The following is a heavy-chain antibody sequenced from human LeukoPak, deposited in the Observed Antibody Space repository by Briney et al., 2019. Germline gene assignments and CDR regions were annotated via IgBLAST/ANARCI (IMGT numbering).Heavy chain of an antibody. CDR1: GFTFSTYA. D-gene: IGHD6-13*01. J-gene: IGHJ4*02. V-gene: IGHV3-30*04. CDR3: ARAWHIAAAVLGY. CDR2: IPYDGSNK. Sequence: SGGSLRLSCAASGFTFSTYAMHWVRQAPGKGLEWVAVIPYDGSNKYYADSVKGRFTISRDNSKNTLYLQMNSLRAEDTAVYYCARAWHIAAAVLGYWGQGTLVTVSS.